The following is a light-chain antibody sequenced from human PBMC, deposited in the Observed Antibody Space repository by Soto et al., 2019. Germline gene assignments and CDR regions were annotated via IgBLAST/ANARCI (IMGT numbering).Light chain of an antibody. J-gene: IGKJ2*01. V-gene: IGKV1-39*01. CDR2: SAS. CDR1: QTIISY. CDR3: QQTFRTPHT. Sequence: DIPMTQSPASLSASVGDRVTITCRASQTIISYLNWYPQKAGAAPKLLIYSASTLQSGVPSRFSGSGFGTDYTLTISSLQPADFAVYYCQQTFRTPHTFGQGTKLDIK.